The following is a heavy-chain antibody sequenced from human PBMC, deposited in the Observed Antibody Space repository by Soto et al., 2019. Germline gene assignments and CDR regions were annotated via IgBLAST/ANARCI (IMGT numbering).Heavy chain of an antibody. Sequence: QVQLVQSGAEVKRPGSSVKVSCKASGDTFAFYSINWVRQAPGLGLEWMGRINPILSMSNYAQRFQGRGTMTADKSTSTVYMVLNSLRSADTAIYYCATSYGSGYRAFDYWGQGALVTVSS. D-gene: IGHD3-10*01. CDR1: GDTFAFYS. J-gene: IGHJ4*02. V-gene: IGHV1-69*02. CDR3: ATSYGSGYRAFDY. CDR2: INPILSMS.